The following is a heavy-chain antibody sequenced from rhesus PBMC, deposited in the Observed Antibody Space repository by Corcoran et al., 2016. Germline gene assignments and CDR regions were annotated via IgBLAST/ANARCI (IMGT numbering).Heavy chain of an antibody. CDR2: ISYSGST. Sequence: QLLLQESGPGLAKPSETLSLTRAVSGYSISSGYGWSLVRQPPGKGLEWIGYISYSGSTSYNPSLKSRVTISRDTSKNQFSLKLSSVTAADTAVYYCARIGGYSYSFGDYWGQGVLVTVSS. D-gene: IGHD5-12*01. CDR3: ARIGGYSYSFGDY. V-gene: IGHV4-122*02. CDR1: GYSISSGYG. J-gene: IGHJ4*01.